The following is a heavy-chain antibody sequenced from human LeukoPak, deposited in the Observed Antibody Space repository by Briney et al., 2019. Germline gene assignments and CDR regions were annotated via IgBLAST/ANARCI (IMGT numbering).Heavy chain of an antibody. Sequence: GGSLRLSCAASGISFSNYWMTWIRQAPGKGLEWVSAISGSGGSTYYADSVKGRFTISRDNSKNTLYLQMNSLRAEDTAVYYCAKGGYCSSTSCRFDPWGQGTLVTVSS. CDR1: GISFSNYW. V-gene: IGHV3-23*01. J-gene: IGHJ5*02. CDR2: ISGSGGST. CDR3: AKGGYCSSTSCRFDP. D-gene: IGHD2-2*03.